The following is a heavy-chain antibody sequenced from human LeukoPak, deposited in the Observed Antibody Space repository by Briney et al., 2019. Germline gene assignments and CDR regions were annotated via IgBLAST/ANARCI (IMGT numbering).Heavy chain of an antibody. J-gene: IGHJ4*02. CDR1: GFTFSNYW. CDR3: ARTSEGGYFDY. D-gene: IGHD1-14*01. V-gene: IGHV3-74*01. CDR2: INGDGSSI. Sequence: GGSLRLSCAVSGFTFSNYWMHWVRQAPGKGLVWVSRINGDGSSISYADCVKGRFTMSRDNPKNRLYLQMNSLRAEDTAVYYCARTSEGGYFDYWGQGAVVTVSS.